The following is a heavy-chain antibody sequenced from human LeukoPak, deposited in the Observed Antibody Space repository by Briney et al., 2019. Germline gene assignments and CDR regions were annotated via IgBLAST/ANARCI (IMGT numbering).Heavy chain of an antibody. CDR3: AIRASSYEYFDF. V-gene: IGHV5-51*01. CDR2: IYPGDSDT. CDR1: GYTFTNYW. D-gene: IGHD3-16*01. J-gene: IGHJ4*02. Sequence: GESLKISCKGSGYTFTNYWIGWVRQTPGKGLEWMGIIYPGDSDTRYSPSLQGQVTISVDKSISTAYLQWSSLKASNTAMYYCAIRASSYEYFDFWGQGTLVTVSS.